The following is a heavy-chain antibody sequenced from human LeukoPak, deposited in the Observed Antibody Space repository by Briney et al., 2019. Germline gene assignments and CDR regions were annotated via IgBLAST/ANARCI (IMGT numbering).Heavy chain of an antibody. CDR2: IYYSGST. J-gene: IGHJ4*02. Sequence: PSETLSLTCTVSGGSISSSSYYWGWIRQPPGKGLEWIGSIYYSGSTYYNPSLKSRVTISVDTSRNQFSLKLSSVTAADTAVYYCARGVIAAGGNDFDYWGQGTLVTVSS. V-gene: IGHV4-39*07. CDR3: ARGVIAAGGNDFDY. D-gene: IGHD6-13*01. CDR1: GGSISSSSYY.